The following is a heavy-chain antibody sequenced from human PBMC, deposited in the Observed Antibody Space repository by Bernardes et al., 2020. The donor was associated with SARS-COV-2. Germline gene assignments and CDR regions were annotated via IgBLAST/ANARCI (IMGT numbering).Heavy chain of an antibody. Sequence: SETLCLTCTVSGFTFSSCGYYWSWIRQHTGRGLDSIGSIYHTGGTYYNPSHTTLLSISVDTSNNQFSLKLSSVTAADSAVYYCARGLDHMDVWGRGTTVTVSS. D-gene: IGHD3-9*01. CDR2: IYHTGGT. CDR1: GFTFSSCGYY. J-gene: IGHJ6*03. CDR3: ARGLDHMDV. V-gene: IGHV4-31*01.